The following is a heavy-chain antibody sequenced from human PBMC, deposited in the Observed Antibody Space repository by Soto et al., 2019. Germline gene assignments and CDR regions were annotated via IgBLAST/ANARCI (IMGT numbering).Heavy chain of an antibody. CDR3: AHAYSHYYDSSGYYSRSWFDP. Sequence: QITLKESGPTLVKPTQTLTLTCTFSGFSLSTSGVGVGWIRQPPGKALEWLALIYWNDDKRYSPTLKSRLTITTATSKNQVVLTMTNMDPVDTATYYCAHAYSHYYDSSGYYSRSWFDPWGQGTLVTVSS. CDR2: IYWNDDK. J-gene: IGHJ5*02. D-gene: IGHD3-22*01. CDR1: GFSLSTSGVG. V-gene: IGHV2-5*01.